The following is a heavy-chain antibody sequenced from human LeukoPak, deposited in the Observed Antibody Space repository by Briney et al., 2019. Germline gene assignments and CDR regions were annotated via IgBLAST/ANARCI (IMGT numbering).Heavy chain of an antibody. J-gene: IGHJ4*02. Sequence: GGSLRLSCAASGFTFSTYAMHWVRQAPGRGLEWVAVIWYDGSNKYYADSVKGRFTISRDNSKNTLYLQMNSLRAEDTAVYYCARVYCGGDCFALDYWGQGTLVTVSS. CDR1: GFTFSTYA. CDR3: ARVYCGGDCFALDY. D-gene: IGHD2-21*02. V-gene: IGHV3-33*08. CDR2: IWYDGSNK.